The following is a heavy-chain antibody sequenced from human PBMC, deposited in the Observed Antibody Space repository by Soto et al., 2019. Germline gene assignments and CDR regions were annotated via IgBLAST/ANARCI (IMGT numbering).Heavy chain of an antibody. CDR2: TYYRSKWYN. CDR1: GDSVSSNSAA. D-gene: IGHD6-13*01. Sequence: LSLTCAISGDSVSSNSAAWNWIRQSPSRGLEWLGRTYYRSKWYNDYAVSVKSRITINPDTSKNQFSLQLNSVTPEDTAVYYCASVAAAGTYYYYGMDVWGQGTTVTVSS. CDR3: ASVAAAGTYYYYGMDV. J-gene: IGHJ6*02. V-gene: IGHV6-1*01.